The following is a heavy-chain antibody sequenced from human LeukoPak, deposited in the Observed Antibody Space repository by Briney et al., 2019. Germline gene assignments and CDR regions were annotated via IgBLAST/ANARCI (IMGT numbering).Heavy chain of an antibody. CDR2: IYSGGST. J-gene: IGHJ5*02. V-gene: IGHV3-66*01. CDR1: GFTVSSNY. Sequence: GGSLRLSCAASGFTVSSNYMSWVRQAPGKGLEWVSVIYSGGSTYYADSVKGRFTISRDNSKNTLYLQMNSLRAEDTAVYYCARDRYYDSSGHNWFDPWGQGTLVTVPS. D-gene: IGHD3-22*01. CDR3: ARDRYYDSSGHNWFDP.